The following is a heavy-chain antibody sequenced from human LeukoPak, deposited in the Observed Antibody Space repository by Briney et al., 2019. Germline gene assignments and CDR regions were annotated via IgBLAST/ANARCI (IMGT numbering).Heavy chain of an antibody. J-gene: IGHJ4*02. D-gene: IGHD2-15*01. V-gene: IGHV4-34*01. CDR2: INHSGST. CDR1: GGSFGGYY. Sequence: SETLSLTCAVYGGSFGGYYWSWIRQPPGKGLEWIGEINHSGSTNYNPSLKSRVTISVDTSKNQFSLKLSSVTAADTAVYYCARRTGANCSGGSCYFDYWGQGTLVTVSS. CDR3: ARRTGANCSGGSCYFDY.